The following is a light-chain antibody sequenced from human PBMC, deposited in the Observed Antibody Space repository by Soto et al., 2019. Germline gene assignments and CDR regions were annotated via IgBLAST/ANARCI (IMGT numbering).Light chain of an antibody. CDR1: TNDVGAYNY. Sequence: SALAQPRSVSGSPGQSVTISCTGTTNDVGAYNYVSWYRQYPGKAPTLMIYDVSKRPSGVPDRFSGSKSANTASLTISGLQAEDEADYYCCSYAGSHTLFGTGTKVTVL. CDR3: CSYAGSHTL. CDR2: DVS. V-gene: IGLV2-11*01. J-gene: IGLJ1*01.